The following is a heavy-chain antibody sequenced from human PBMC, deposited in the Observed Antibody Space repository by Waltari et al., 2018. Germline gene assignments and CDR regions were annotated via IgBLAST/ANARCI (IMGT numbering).Heavy chain of an antibody. CDR2: VSSDGENS. V-gene: IGHV3-64*01. Sequence: EVQLVESGGGLVQPGGSLRLSCAASGFTFTAYSMHWVRQAPGKALEYVAAVSSDGENSDYAISVKGRFTISRDNSKNTVYLQMGSLRDDDMAVYYCARDPCGGGCYGYRYFDLWGRGTLVTVSS. J-gene: IGHJ2*01. CDR1: GFTFTAYS. CDR3: ARDPCGGGCYGYRYFDL. D-gene: IGHD2-21*01.